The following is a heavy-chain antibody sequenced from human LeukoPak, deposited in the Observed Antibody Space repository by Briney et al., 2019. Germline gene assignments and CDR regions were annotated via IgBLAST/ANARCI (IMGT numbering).Heavy chain of an antibody. CDR3: AKRGYSYGYLFDY. V-gene: IGHV3-74*01. CDR2: INSDGSST. D-gene: IGHD5-18*01. Sequence: AGGSVRLSCAASGFTFSSYWMHWVRQVPGKGLVWVSRINSDGSSTLYADSVKGRFTISRDNAKNTLYLQMSSLRAEDTAVYYCAKRGYSYGYLFDYWGQGTLVTVSS. CDR1: GFTFSSYW. J-gene: IGHJ4*02.